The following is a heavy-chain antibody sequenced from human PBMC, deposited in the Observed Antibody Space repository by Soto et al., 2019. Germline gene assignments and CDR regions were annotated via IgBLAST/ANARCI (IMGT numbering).Heavy chain of an antibody. CDR1: GFTFVYYW. CDR2: VHSDGTTT. CDR3: ARGDRGGFDL. Sequence: FLRLSCAASGFTFVYYWMHWVRQAPGKGLVWVSRVHSDGTTTTYADSVKGRFTISRDNARNTVSLQMSSLRAEDTAIYYCARGDRGGFDLWGHGTVVTVSS. J-gene: IGHJ3*01. V-gene: IGHV3-74*01. D-gene: IGHD3-10*01.